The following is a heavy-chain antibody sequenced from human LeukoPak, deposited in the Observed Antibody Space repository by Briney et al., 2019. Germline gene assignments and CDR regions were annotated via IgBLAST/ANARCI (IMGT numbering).Heavy chain of an antibody. D-gene: IGHD2-15*01. Sequence: PGGSLRLSCVGSGFTFSDAWMSWVRQAPGKGLEWVGRIKSKSDGGTIDCAAPVKGRFTISRDDSRNTLYLQMNSLKTEDTAVYYCTTRRQDGWWGQGTLVTVS. CDR2: IKSKSDGGTI. V-gene: IGHV3-15*01. J-gene: IGHJ4*02. CDR3: TTRRQDGW. CDR1: GFTFSDAW.